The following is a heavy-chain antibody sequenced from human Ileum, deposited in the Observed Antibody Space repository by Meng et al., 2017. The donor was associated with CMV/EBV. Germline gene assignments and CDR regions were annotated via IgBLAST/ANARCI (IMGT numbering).Heavy chain of an antibody. CDR2: IFFSGNT. V-gene: IGHV4-30-4*08. J-gene: IGHJ5*02. D-gene: IGHD6-13*01. CDR3: ARFRIAALGNLFDP. CDR1: GAPISSGDSY. Sequence: QGQLQESGPGPVKPSQTPALMCTVSGAPISSGDSYWSWIRQPPGKGLEWIGYIFFSGNTYYNPSLNNQVIISIDTPRNQFSLKVDSVTAADTAVYYCARFRIAALGNLFDPWGHGTLVTVSS.